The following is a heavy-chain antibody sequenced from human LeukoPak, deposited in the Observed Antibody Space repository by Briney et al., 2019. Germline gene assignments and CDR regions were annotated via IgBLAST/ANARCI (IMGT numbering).Heavy chain of an antibody. CDR3: ARILSSGWTGGAFDI. D-gene: IGHD6-19*01. CDR1: GYSISSSNW. J-gene: IGHJ3*02. CDR2: IYYSGST. Sequence: SDTLPLTCAVSGYSISSSNWWGWIRQSPGKGLEWIGYIYYSGSTYYNPSHKSRVTMSVDTSKNQFSLKLNSVTAVDTAVYYCARILSSGWTGGAFDIWGQGTMVIVSS. V-gene: IGHV4-28*01.